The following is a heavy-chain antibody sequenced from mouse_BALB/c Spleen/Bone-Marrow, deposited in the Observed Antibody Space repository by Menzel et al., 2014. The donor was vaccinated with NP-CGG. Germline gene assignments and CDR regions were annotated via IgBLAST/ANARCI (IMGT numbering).Heavy chain of an antibody. CDR1: GFTFTDYY. CDR3: ARDMGLLRFDY. D-gene: IGHD2-3*01. J-gene: IGHJ2*01. V-gene: IGHV7-3*02. CDR2: IRNKANGYTT. Sequence: EVKLVESGGGLVQPGGSLRLSCATSGFTFTDYYMSWVRQPPGKALEWLTFIRNKANGYTTEYSASVKGRFTISRDNSQSILYLQMNTLRAEDSATYYCARDMGLLRFDYWGRGTTLTVSS.